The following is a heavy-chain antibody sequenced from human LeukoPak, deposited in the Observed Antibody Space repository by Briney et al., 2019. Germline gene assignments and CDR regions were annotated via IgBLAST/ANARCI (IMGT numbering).Heavy chain of an antibody. Sequence: GGSLRLSCAASGFTFSTYAMSWVRQAPGKGLEWVSAISGGGGSTYYADSVKGRFTISRDNSKNTLFLQMNSLRAEDTAVYYCARDYYDRTGYHDAFDIWGQGTMVTVSS. V-gene: IGHV3-23*01. CDR2: ISGGGGST. J-gene: IGHJ3*02. D-gene: IGHD3-22*01. CDR1: GFTFSTYA. CDR3: ARDYYDRTGYHDAFDI.